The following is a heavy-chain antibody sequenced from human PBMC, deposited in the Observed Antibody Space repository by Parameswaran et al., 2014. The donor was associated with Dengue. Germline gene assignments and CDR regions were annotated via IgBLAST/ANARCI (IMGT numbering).Heavy chain of an antibody. CDR3: ARVRLDTATRNYYYYYMDV. CDR2: INHSGST. V-gene: IGHV4-34*01. Sequence: RWIRQPPGKGLEWIGEINHSGSTNYNPSLKSRVTISVDTSKNQFSLKLSSVTAADTAVYYCARVRLDTATRNYYYYYMDVWGKGTTVTVSS. J-gene: IGHJ6*03. D-gene: IGHD5-18*01.